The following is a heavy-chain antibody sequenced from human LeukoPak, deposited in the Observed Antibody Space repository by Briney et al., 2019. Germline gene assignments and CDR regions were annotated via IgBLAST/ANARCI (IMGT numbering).Heavy chain of an antibody. CDR2: IHYSGSS. V-gene: IGHV4-59*08. CDR3: ALAPNSNWFDF. D-gene: IGHD2-8*01. Sequence: TSETLSLTCSVSGDSISNFYWTWIRQPPGKRLEWIGNIHYSGSSNYNPSLQSRVTMSIDTSRNQLFLKLTSVTAVDTAVYYCALAPNSNWFDFWGQGTLVTVSS. J-gene: IGHJ5*01. CDR1: GDSISNFY.